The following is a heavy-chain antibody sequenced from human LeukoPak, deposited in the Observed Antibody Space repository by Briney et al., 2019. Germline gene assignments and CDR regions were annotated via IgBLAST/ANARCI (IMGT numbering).Heavy chain of an antibody. D-gene: IGHD3-10*01. Sequence: GGSLRLSCTASGFSFSTYAMNWVRQAPGKGLEWVSTISGGGGSTFYADSVKGRFTISRDNSKNTLYLQMNRLRDEDTAVYYCARELRVGTAFDLWGRGTLVTVSS. CDR2: ISGGGGST. CDR3: ARELRVGTAFDL. J-gene: IGHJ2*01. V-gene: IGHV3-23*01. CDR1: GFSFSTYA.